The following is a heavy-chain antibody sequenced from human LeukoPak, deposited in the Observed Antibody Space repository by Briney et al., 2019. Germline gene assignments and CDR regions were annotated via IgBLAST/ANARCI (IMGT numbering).Heavy chain of an antibody. CDR1: GFTFGNYA. Sequence: GGSLRLSCAASGFTFGNYAMSWVRQAPGKGLEWVSAMSATGGRTYYSDSVKGRFTISRDDSKNTLYLQLNSLRPEDTAVYYCARGGGNNAIFGVVTYGMDVWGQGTTVTVSS. CDR2: MSATGGRT. J-gene: IGHJ6*02. V-gene: IGHV3-23*01. CDR3: ARGGGNNAIFGVVTYGMDV. D-gene: IGHD3-3*01.